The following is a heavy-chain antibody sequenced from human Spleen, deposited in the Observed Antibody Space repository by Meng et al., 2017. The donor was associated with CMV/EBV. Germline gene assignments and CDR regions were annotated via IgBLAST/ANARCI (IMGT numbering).Heavy chain of an antibody. D-gene: IGHD1-26*01. CDR1: GYTFTGYY. CDR2: INPNSGGT. CDR3: ARFVGATRTGGWDV. Sequence: ASVKVSCKASGYTFTGYYMHWVRQAPGQGLEWMGWINPNSGGTNYAQKFQGRVTMTRDTSISTAYLQWSSLKASDTAMYYCARFVGATRTGGWDVWGQGTTVTVSS. J-gene: IGHJ6*02. V-gene: IGHV1-2*02.